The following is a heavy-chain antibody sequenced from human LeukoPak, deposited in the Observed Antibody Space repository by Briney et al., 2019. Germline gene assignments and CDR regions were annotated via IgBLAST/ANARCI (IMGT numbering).Heavy chain of an antibody. CDR1: GFTFSSYG. J-gene: IGHJ4*02. Sequence: PGGSLRLSCAASGFTFSSYGMHWVRQAPGKGLEWVAVISYDGSNKYYADSVKGRFTISRDNSKNTLYLQMNSLRAEDTAVYYCASLNADVHWGQGTLVTVSS. V-gene: IGHV3-30*03. CDR2: ISYDGSNK. D-gene: IGHD2-2*01. CDR3: ASLNADVH.